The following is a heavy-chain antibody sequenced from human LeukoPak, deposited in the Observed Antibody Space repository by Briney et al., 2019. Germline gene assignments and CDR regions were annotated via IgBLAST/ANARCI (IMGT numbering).Heavy chain of an antibody. Sequence: SETLSLTCAVYGGSFSGYYWSWIRQPPGKGLEWIGEINHSGSTNYNPSLKSRVTISVDTSKNQLSLKLSSVTAADTAVYYCARDHLARSDSRRRRDYYYGMDVWGQGTTVTVSS. J-gene: IGHJ6*02. CDR3: ARDHLARSDSRRRRDYYYGMDV. CDR1: GGSFSGYY. D-gene: IGHD1-14*01. CDR2: INHSGST. V-gene: IGHV4-34*01.